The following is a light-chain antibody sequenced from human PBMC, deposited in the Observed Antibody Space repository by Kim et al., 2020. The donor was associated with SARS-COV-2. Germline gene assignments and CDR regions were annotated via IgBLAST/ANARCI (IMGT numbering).Light chain of an antibody. CDR2: DVS. Sequence: QSALTQPRSVSGSPGKSVTISCTGTSSDVGGYNYVSWYQQHPGKAPKLMIYDVSKRPSGVPDRFSGSKSGNTASLTISGLQAEDEADYYCCSYAGSYTNYVFGTGTKVTVL. J-gene: IGLJ1*01. CDR3: CSYAGSYTNYV. V-gene: IGLV2-11*01. CDR1: SSDVGGYNY.